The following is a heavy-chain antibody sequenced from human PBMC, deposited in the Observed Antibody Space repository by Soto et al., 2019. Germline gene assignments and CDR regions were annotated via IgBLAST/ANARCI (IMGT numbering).Heavy chain of an antibody. Sequence: SGPTLVNPTQTLTLTCTFSGFSLSTSQVGVGWIRQPPGKALEWLAHVYWNDAKYYSLSLKTRLTITKDTSKNQVVLTMTNMDPVDTATYFCARRSTRGYYFDYWGQGALVTVSS. D-gene: IGHD2-2*01. CDR1: GFSLSTSQVG. J-gene: IGHJ4*02. V-gene: IGHV2-5*01. CDR2: VYWNDAK. CDR3: ARRSTRGYYFDY.